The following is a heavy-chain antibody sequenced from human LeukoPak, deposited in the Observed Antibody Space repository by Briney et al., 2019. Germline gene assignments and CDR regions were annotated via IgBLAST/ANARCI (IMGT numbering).Heavy chain of an antibody. CDR1: GGSFSGYY. D-gene: IGHD3-3*01. Sequence: PSETLSLTCAVYGGSFSGYYWSWIRQPPGKGLEWIGEINLSGSTNYNPSLKSRVTISVDTSKNQFSLKLSSVTAADTAVYYCARGQPYYDFWSGSATNFDYWGQGTLVTVSS. J-gene: IGHJ4*02. CDR3: ARGQPYYDFWSGSATNFDY. V-gene: IGHV4-34*01. CDR2: INLSGST.